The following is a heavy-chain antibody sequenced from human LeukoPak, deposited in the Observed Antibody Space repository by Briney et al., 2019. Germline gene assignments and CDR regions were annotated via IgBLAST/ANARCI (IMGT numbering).Heavy chain of an antibody. CDR2: IRSKAYGGTT. CDR3: ARDGYGSGSLDY. CDR1: GFIFGDYA. D-gene: IGHD3-10*01. J-gene: IGHJ4*02. V-gene: IGHV3-49*04. Sequence: GGSLRLSCTTSGFIFGDYAMTWVRQAPGKGLEWVGFIRSKAYGGTTEYAASVKGRFTISRDDSKSIAYLQMNSLRAEDTAVYYCARDGYGSGSLDYWGQGTLVTVSS.